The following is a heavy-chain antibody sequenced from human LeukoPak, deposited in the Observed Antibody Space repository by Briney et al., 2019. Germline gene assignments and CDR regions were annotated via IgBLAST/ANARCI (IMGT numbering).Heavy chain of an antibody. J-gene: IGHJ4*02. D-gene: IGHD4-17*01. CDR1: GGSISSSSYY. CDR2: IYHSGST. Sequence: SETLSLTCTVSGGSISSSSYYWGWIRQPPGKGLEWIGYIYHSGSTYYNPSLKSRVTISVDRSKNQFSLKLSSVTAADTAVYYCARDHHGDYVFDYWGQGTLVTVSS. V-gene: IGHV4-39*07. CDR3: ARDHHGDYVFDY.